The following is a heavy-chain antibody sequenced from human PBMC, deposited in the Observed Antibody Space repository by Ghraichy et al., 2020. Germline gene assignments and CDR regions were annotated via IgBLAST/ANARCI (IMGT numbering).Heavy chain of an antibody. J-gene: IGHJ4*02. Sequence: SQTLSLTCTVSGGSITDYYWSWIRQSPGKGLEWVGYIYTSGSTNYNPSLKSRVSISVDTSKSQFSLKVTSVIAANSAFYYCARYWSHGSRWSENYFDYWGQGILVTVSS. CDR2: IYTSGST. CDR3: ARYWSHGSRWSENYFDY. CDR1: GGSITDYY. D-gene: IGHD6-13*01. V-gene: IGHV4-4*09.